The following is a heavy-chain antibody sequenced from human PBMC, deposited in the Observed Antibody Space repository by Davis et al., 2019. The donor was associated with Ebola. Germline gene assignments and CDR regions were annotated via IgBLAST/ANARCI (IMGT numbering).Heavy chain of an antibody. CDR1: GGSISSYY. CDR2: IYYSGST. J-gene: IGHJ5*02. Sequence: PSETLSLTCTVSGGSISSYYWSWIRQPPGKGLEWIGYIYYSGSTNYNPSLKSRVTISVDTSKNQFSLKLSSVTAADTAVYYCARDRDPFDPWGQGTLVTVSS. V-gene: IGHV4-59*01. D-gene: IGHD3-10*01. CDR3: ARDRDPFDP.